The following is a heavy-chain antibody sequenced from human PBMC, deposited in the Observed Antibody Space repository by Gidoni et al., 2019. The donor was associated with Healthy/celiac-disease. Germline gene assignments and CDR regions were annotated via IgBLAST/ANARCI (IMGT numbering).Heavy chain of an antibody. D-gene: IGHD2-21*02. V-gene: IGHV1-46*01. J-gene: IGHJ4*02. Sequence: HVPLVQSGAEVQKPGASVEVSCKAAGYTFTTYSRHWARKAPGQGLEWMGIINPSGGSTSYAQKFQGRVTMTRDTSTSTVYMELSSLRSEDTAVYYCARAYCGGDCYSFGFLVYWGQGTLVTVSS. CDR3: ARAYCGGDCYSFGFLVY. CDR1: GYTFTTYS. CDR2: INPSGGST.